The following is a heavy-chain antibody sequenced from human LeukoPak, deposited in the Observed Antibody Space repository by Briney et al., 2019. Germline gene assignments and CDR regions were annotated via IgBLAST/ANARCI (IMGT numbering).Heavy chain of an antibody. D-gene: IGHD5-18*01. J-gene: IGHJ4*02. V-gene: IGHV3-23*01. CDR2: ISGSGGST. CDR3: AKGSWIQLWLIDY. CDR1: GFTFSSDA. Sequence: GGSLRLSCAASGFTFSSDAMSWGRQAPGTGLEWVSAISGSGGSTYYADSVKGRFTISRDNSKNTLYLQTNSLRAEDTAVYYCAKGSWIQLWLIDYWGQGTLVTVSS.